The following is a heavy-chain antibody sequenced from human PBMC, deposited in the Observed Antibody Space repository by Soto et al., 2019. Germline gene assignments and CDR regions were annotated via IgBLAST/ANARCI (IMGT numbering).Heavy chain of an antibody. Sequence: HPGGSLRLSCAASGFTFSNYEMNWVRQAPGKGLEWVSYINIRGTTKKYAESVEGRFTISRDNAWSSLFLQMNSLTDEDTAVYYCARETYDNAFDLWGQGTLVTVSS. V-gene: IGHV3-48*03. CDR2: INIRGTTK. CDR1: GFTFSNYE. CDR3: ARETYDNAFDL. J-gene: IGHJ4*02. D-gene: IGHD3-9*01.